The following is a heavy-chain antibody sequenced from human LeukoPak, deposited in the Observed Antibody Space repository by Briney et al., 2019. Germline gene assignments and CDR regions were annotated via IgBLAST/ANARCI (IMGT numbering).Heavy chain of an antibody. Sequence: GESLKISCKGSGYRFTNYWIAWVRQMPGKCLEWMGSIYCDESDLRYSPSFQGQVTISVDKSINTAYLQWSSLKASDTAMYYCGRRGYDYSGYYWAFDMWGQGTMVTVSS. CDR2: IYCDESDL. D-gene: IGHD3-22*01. V-gene: IGHV5-51*01. CDR3: GRRGYDYSGYYWAFDM. J-gene: IGHJ3*02. CDR1: GYRFTNYW.